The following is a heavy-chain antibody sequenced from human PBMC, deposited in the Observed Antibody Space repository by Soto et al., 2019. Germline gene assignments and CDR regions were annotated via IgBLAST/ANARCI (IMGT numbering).Heavy chain of an antibody. CDR1: GFTFSSYG. Sequence: RLSCAASGFTFSSYGMHWVRQAPGKGLEWVAVIWYDGSNKYYADSVKGRFTISRDNSKNTLYLQMNSLRAEDTAVYYCARGTYYDSSGYYASGAFDIWGQGTMVTVSS. V-gene: IGHV3-33*01. D-gene: IGHD3-22*01. CDR2: IWYDGSNK. CDR3: ARGTYYDSSGYYASGAFDI. J-gene: IGHJ3*02.